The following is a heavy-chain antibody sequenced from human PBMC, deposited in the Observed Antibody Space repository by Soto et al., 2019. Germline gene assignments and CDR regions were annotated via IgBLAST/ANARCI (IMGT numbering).Heavy chain of an antibody. CDR3: ASGIQLWLRRINNGYSG. CDR1: GGTFSTYA. D-gene: IGHD5-18*01. Sequence: QVQLVQSGAEVKKPESSVKVSCKAPGGTFSTYAISWVRQAPGQGLEWMGGIIPMFGTANYAQRFQDRVTITADESTNKVYMELSSLRSEDTGVYFCASGIQLWLRRINNGYSGWGQGTLVPVSS. V-gene: IGHV1-69*12. CDR2: IIPMFGTA. J-gene: IGHJ4*02.